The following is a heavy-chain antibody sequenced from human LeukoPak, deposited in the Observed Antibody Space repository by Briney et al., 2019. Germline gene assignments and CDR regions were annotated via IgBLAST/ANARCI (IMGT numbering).Heavy chain of an antibody. CDR3: ARNLPAADY. J-gene: IGHJ4*02. V-gene: IGHV3-48*04. CDR1: GSTFSSHT. CDR2: ISNTGSVI. D-gene: IGHD2-2*01. Sequence: PGGSLRLSCAASGSTFSSHTMNWVRQAPGKGLEWISYISNTGSVIYYADSAKGRFTISRDNAKNSLYLQMNSLRVEDTAVYYCARNLPAADYWGQGTLVTVSS.